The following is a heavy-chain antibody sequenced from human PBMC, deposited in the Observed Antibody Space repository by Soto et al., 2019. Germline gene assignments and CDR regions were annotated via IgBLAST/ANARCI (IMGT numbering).Heavy chain of an antibody. CDR2: INSDGSTT. CDR1: GFTFSRYW. V-gene: IGHV3-74*01. D-gene: IGHD2-8*01. CDR3: AKRGYGVYCYFDL. Sequence: EVQLVESGGGLVQPGGSLRLSCAASGFTFSRYWMYWVRQVPGKGLVWVSHINSDGSTTSYADSVKGRFTLSTDHATNTPYLQITRLRAEDTAVYYCAKRGYGVYCYFDLCGRGTLVTVSS. J-gene: IGHJ2*01.